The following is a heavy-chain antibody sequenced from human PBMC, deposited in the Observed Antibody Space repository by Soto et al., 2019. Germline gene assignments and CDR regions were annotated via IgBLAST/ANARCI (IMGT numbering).Heavy chain of an antibody. Sequence: PGGSLRLSCAASGFTFTKAWLNWVRQAPGKGLEWVGRIRSKTDGEIVDYAAPVKGRFTISRDDSKSTLYLQMNSLRTEDTAVYYCAKEPGDYGDYDYFDYWGQGTLVTVSS. D-gene: IGHD4-17*01. J-gene: IGHJ4*02. V-gene: IGHV3-15*07. CDR3: AKEPGDYGDYDYFDY. CDR2: IRSKTDGEIV. CDR1: GFTFTKAW.